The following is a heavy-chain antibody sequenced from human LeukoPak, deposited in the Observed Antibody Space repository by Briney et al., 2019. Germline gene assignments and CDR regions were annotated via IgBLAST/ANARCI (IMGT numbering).Heavy chain of an antibody. CDR1: GFTFSSYG. J-gene: IGHJ4*02. CDR2: ISYDGSNK. Sequence: GRSLRLSCAASGFTFSSYGMHWVRQAPGKGLEWVAVISYDGSNKYYADSVKGRFTISRDSSKNTLYLQMNSLRAEDTAVYYCAKGGPMGPPGADYWGQGTLVTVSS. V-gene: IGHV3-30*18. D-gene: IGHD1-26*01. CDR3: AKGGPMGPPGADY.